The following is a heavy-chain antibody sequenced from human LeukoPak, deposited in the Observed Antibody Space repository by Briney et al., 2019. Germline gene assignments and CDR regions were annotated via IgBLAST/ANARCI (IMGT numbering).Heavy chain of an antibody. D-gene: IGHD3-22*01. J-gene: IGHJ4*02. V-gene: IGHV4-59*01. CDR3: ASSPLSLNYYDSSGYLRY. Sequence: SETLSLTCTVSGGSISSYYWSWIRQPPGKELEWIGYIYYSGSTNYNPSLKSRVTISVDTSKNQFSLKLSSVTAADTAVYYCASSPLSLNYYDSSGYLRYWGRGTLVTVSS. CDR1: GGSISSYY. CDR2: IYYSGST.